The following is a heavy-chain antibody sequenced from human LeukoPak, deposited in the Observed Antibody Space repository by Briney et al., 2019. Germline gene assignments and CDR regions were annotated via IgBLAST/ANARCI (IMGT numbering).Heavy chain of an antibody. J-gene: IGHJ3*02. V-gene: IGHV3-7*03. CDR2: IKQNGAEE. Sequence: GGSLRLSCAASGFTFRSFWMSWVRQALGKRLEWVANIKQNGAEEYYMDSVKGRFAISRDNAKNSVYLQMNSLRVEDTAIYYCARYTAVSSPGAFDIWGRGTMVTVSS. D-gene: IGHD4-17*01. CDR1: GFTFRSFW. CDR3: ARYTAVSSPGAFDI.